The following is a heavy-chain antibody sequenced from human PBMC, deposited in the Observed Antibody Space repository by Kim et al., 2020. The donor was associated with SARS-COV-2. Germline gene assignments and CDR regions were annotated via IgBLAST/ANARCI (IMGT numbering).Heavy chain of an antibody. CDR3: ARLPNYYGSGSYSWFDP. CDR2: IYPGDSDT. J-gene: IGHJ5*02. CDR1: GYSFTSYW. V-gene: IGHV5-51*01. Sequence: GESLKISCKGSGYSFTSYWIGWVRQMPGKGLEWMGIIYPGDSDTRYSPSFQGQVTISADKSISTAYLQWSSLKASDTAMYYCARLPNYYGSGSYSWFDPWGQGTLVTVSS. D-gene: IGHD3-10*01.